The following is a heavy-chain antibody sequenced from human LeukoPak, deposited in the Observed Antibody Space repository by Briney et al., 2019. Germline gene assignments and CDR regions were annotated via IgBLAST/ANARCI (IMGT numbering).Heavy chain of an antibody. Sequence: ASVKVSCKASGYTFTSYDINWVRQATEQGLEWMGWMNPNSGNTGYAQKFQGRVTMTRNTSISTAYMELSSLRSEDTAVYYCARGSDIQLWLLNYWGQGTLVTVSS. D-gene: IGHD5-18*01. V-gene: IGHV1-8*01. J-gene: IGHJ4*02. CDR1: GYTFTSYD. CDR2: MNPNSGNT. CDR3: ARGSDIQLWLLNY.